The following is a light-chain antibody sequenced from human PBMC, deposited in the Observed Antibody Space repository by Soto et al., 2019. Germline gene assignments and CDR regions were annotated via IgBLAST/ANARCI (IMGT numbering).Light chain of an antibody. V-gene: IGKV3-20*01. CDR1: QSVHTS. CDR3: QQYDSSPRT. J-gene: IGKJ1*01. CDR2: GAS. Sequence: EIVLTQSPGTLSLSPGERATLSCRASQSVHTSLAWYQQKPGQAPRLLISGASSRAADIPDRFSGSGSGTDFTLTINRLEPEDFAVYYCQQYDSSPRTFGQGTKVDIK.